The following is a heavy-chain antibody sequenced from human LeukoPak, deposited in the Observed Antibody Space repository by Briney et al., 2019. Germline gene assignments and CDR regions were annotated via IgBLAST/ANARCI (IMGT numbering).Heavy chain of an antibody. CDR2: ISAGGTIT. Sequence: PGGSLRVSCAASGFTFSSYSMSWVRQAPGNGLEWVSVISAGGTITYYADSVKGRFTISRDNSKNTLYLQMNSLRAEDTAVYYCAAKTPGATPFDYWGQGTLVTVSS. D-gene: IGHD1-26*01. CDR1: GFTFSSYS. J-gene: IGHJ4*02. V-gene: IGHV3-23*01. CDR3: AAKTPGATPFDY.